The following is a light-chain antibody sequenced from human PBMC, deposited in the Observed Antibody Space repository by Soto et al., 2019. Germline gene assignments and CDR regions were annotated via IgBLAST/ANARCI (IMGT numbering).Light chain of an antibody. J-gene: IGLJ1*01. CDR2: EGI. CDR3: CSYVGGTTYV. V-gene: IGLV2-23*01. Sequence: QSALTQPASVSGSPGQSLTISCTGTSSTVGGCNVVSWYQQHPAKAPKVIIYEGIKRPSGVSNRFSGSNSGSTASLTISGLQAEDEADYYCCSYVGGTTYVFGTGTKLTVL. CDR1: SSTVGGCNV.